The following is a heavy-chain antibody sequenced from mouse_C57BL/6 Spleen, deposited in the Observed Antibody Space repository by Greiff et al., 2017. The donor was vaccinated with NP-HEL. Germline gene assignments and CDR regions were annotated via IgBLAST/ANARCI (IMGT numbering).Heavy chain of an antibody. CDR3: ARKGPITTVSHFDY. CDR2: IHPNSGST. V-gene: IGHV1-64*01. Sequence: QVQLQQPGAELVKPGASVKLSCKASGYTFTSYWMHWVKQRPGQGLEWIGMIHPNSGSTNYNEKFKSKATLTVDKSSSTAYMQLSSLTSEDSAVYYCARKGPITTVSHFDYWGQGTTLTVSS. D-gene: IGHD1-1*01. CDR1: GYTFTSYW. J-gene: IGHJ2*01.